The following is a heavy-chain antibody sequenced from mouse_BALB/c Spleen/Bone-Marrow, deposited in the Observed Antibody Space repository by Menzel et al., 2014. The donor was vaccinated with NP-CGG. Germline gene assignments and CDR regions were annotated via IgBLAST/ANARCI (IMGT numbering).Heavy chain of an antibody. Sequence: EVQLQQSGAEFVKPGASVKLSCTASGFNIKDTYMHWVKQRPEQGLEWIGRIDPANGNTKYDPKFQGKATITTDTSSNTPYLQLSSLTSEDTAIYYCAMNTTGPWFAYWGQGTPLTVSS. J-gene: IGHJ3*01. CDR2: IDPANGNT. CDR3: AMNTTGPWFAY. V-gene: IGHV14-3*02. D-gene: IGHD5-2*01. CDR1: GFNIKDTY.